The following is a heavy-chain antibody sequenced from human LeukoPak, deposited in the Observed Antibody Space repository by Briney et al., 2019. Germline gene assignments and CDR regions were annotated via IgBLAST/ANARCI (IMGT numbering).Heavy chain of an antibody. CDR1: GYTFTTYA. V-gene: IGHV7-4-1*02. D-gene: IGHD3-10*01. Sequence: ASVKVSCKASGYTFTTYAINWVRQAPGQGLEWMGWINTNTGNPTYAQGFTGRFVFSLDTSVSTTYLQITSLKGDDTAVYYCARANIWFGELGWIDPWGQGTQVTVSS. CDR3: ARANIWFGELGWIDP. J-gene: IGHJ5*02. CDR2: INTNTGNP.